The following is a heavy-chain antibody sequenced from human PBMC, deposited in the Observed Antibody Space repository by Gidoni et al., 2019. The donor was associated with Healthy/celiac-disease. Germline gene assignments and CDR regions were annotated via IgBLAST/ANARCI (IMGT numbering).Heavy chain of an antibody. J-gene: IGHJ4*02. V-gene: IGHV4-39*07. Sequence: QLQLQESGPGLVKPSETLSLTCTVSGGSISSSSYYWGWIRQPPGKGLEWIGSIYYSGSTYYNPSLKSRVTISVDTSKNQFSLKLSSVTAADTAVYYCASINIVLMVYAIFNYWGQGTLVTVSS. CDR1: GGSISSSSYY. CDR2: IYYSGST. CDR3: ASINIVLMVYAIFNY. D-gene: IGHD2-8*01.